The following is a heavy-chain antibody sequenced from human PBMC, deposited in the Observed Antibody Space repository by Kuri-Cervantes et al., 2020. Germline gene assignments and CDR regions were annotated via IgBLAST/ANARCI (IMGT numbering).Heavy chain of an antibody. J-gene: IGHJ5*02. D-gene: IGHD6-13*01. CDR2: MNPNSGNT. Sequence: ASVKVSCKASGFTFSSSAVHWVRQATGQGLEWMGWMNPNSGNTGYAQKFQGRVTMTRNTSISTAYMELSGLRFEDTAVYYCARQVSSWYWFDPWGQGTLVTVSS. CDR1: GFTFSSSA. CDR3: ARQVSSWYWFDP. V-gene: IGHV1-8*02.